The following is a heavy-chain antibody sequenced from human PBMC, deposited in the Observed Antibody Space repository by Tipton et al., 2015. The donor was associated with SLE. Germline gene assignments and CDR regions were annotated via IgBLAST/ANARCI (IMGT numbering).Heavy chain of an antibody. J-gene: IGHJ6*02. V-gene: IGHV4-59*11. D-gene: IGHD2-15*01. CDR3: ARSLVAAGEDHGMDV. Sequence: TLSLTCTVSGDSTSVHYWSWIRQSPGKGLEWIGYIYYSGSTYYNPSLKSRVTISVDASKNQFSVRLSSVTAADTAVFYCARSLVAAGEDHGMDVWGQGTTVTVSS. CDR2: IYYSGST. CDR1: GDSTSVHY.